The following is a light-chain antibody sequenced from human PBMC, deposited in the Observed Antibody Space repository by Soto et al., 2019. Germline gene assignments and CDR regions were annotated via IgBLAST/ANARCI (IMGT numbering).Light chain of an antibody. CDR1: QSISSW. V-gene: IGKV1-5*03. J-gene: IGKJ1*01. CDR2: MAS. Sequence: DIQMTQSPSTLSASVGDRVTITCRASQSISSWLAWYEQKPGTAPKLLSYMASTLESGAPSRFSGSGSGTEFTLTISRLQLYDFATYHSQQYNSYPWTFGQGTKVEIK. CDR3: QQYNSYPWT.